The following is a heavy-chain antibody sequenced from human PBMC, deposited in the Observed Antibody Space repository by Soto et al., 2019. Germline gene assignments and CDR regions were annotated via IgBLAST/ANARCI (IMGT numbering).Heavy chain of an antibody. V-gene: IGHV1-2*04. J-gene: IGHJ4*02. D-gene: IGHD3-16*01. CDR2: INPNSGGA. Sequence: ASVKVSCKASGYTFTCYYMHWVRQAPGQGLEWMGWINPNSGGANYAQKFQGWVTMTRDTSISTAYMELSRLKSDDTAIYYCARGREWGAKQYFDYWGQGALVTVSS. CDR3: ARGREWGAKQYFDY. CDR1: GYTFTCYY.